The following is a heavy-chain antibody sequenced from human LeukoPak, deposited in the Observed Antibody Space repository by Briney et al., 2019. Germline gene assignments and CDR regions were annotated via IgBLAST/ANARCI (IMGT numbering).Heavy chain of an antibody. CDR1: GFTDSSNY. CDR2: IRYDGSNK. Sequence: GGSLRLSCAASGFTDSSNYMSWVSQAQGKGLEWVAFIRYDGSNKYYPASVKGRFTISRDNSKNTLYLQMNILRAEDTAVYYCAKDHDYSGSYLDYWGQGTLVTVSS. V-gene: IGHV3-30*02. CDR3: AKDHDYSGSYLDY. D-gene: IGHD1-26*01. J-gene: IGHJ4*02.